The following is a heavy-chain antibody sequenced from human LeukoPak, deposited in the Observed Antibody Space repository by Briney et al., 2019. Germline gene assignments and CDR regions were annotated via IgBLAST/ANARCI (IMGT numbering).Heavy chain of an antibody. CDR1: GYRSTNYW. D-gene: IGHD5-12*01. CDR3: ARPHSGYDPYYFDY. J-gene: IGHJ4*02. CDR2: IYPSDSDT. V-gene: IGHV5-51*01. Sequence: GESLKISCQGSGYRSTNYWIAWVRQMPGKGLEWMGIIYPSDSDTKYSPSFQGQVTISADKSTNTVYLQWSSLKASDTAMYYCARPHSGYDPYYFDYWGQGTLVTVSS.